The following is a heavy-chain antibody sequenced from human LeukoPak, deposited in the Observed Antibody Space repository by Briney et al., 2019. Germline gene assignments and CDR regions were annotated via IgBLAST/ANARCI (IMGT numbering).Heavy chain of an antibody. Sequence: GGSLRLSCAASGFNFSTYGMHWVRQAPGKGLEWVAFIRYDGSGSNKYYAESVKGRFTISRDNSKNTLYVQMDSLRAEDTAVYYCAKIPVTTGASYWGQGTLVTVSS. CDR3: AKIPVTTGASY. D-gene: IGHD4-17*01. J-gene: IGHJ4*02. CDR1: GFNFSTYG. V-gene: IGHV3-30*02. CDR2: IRYDGSGSNK.